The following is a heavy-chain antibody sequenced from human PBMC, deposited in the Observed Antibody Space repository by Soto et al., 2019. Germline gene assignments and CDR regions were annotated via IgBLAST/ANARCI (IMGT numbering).Heavy chain of an antibody. CDR2: IYTSGST. D-gene: IGHD6-13*01. Sequence: QVQLQGSGPGLVKPSETLSLTCTVSGDSISTYYWNWIRQPAGKELEWIGRIYTSGSTNYSPSLESRVTMSLDTSKNEVSLRVNSVTAADTAVYYCARERTADNWFDPWGQGTLVTVSS. V-gene: IGHV4-4*07. CDR1: GDSISTYY. J-gene: IGHJ5*02. CDR3: ARERTADNWFDP.